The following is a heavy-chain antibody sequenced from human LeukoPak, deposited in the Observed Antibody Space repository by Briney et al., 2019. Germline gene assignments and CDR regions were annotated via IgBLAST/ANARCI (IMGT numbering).Heavy chain of an antibody. CDR3: ARHITMVRGPPGGFDP. Sequence: PSETLSLTCTVSGGSISSSSYYWGWIRQPPGKGLEWIGSIYYSGSTYYNPSLKSRVTISVDTSKNQCSLKLSSVTAADTAVYYCARHITMVRGPPGGFDPWGQGTLVTVSS. V-gene: IGHV4-39*01. J-gene: IGHJ5*02. CDR2: IYYSGST. CDR1: GGSISSSSYY. D-gene: IGHD3-10*01.